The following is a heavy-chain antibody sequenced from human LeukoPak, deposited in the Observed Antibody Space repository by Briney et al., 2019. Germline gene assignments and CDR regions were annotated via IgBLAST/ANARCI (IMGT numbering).Heavy chain of an antibody. Sequence: EGSLRLSCAASGFSFGTYTMNWVRQAPGKGLEWVSSISTSTTYIYYTDSVKGRFTISRDNAKHSLYLQMNSLRAEDTAVYYCARDYDFWSGYYYMDVWGKGATVTVSS. CDR2: ISTSTTYI. CDR1: GFSFGTYT. D-gene: IGHD3-3*01. CDR3: ARDYDFWSGYYYMDV. V-gene: IGHV3-21*01. J-gene: IGHJ6*03.